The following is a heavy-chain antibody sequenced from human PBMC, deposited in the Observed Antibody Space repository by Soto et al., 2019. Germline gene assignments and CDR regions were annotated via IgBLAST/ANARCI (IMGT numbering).Heavy chain of an antibody. CDR3: AKEGSYVRWFDP. Sequence: PGGSLRLSCAASGYALRDYSMNWVRQAPGKGLGWVSYTGTSRKYTFYADSVRGRFTISRDNSKNTLYLQMNSLRAEDTAVYYCAKEGSYVRWFDPWGQGTLVTVSS. CDR2: TGTSRKYT. D-gene: IGHD5-18*01. J-gene: IGHJ5*02. V-gene: IGHV3-11*05. CDR1: GYALRDYS.